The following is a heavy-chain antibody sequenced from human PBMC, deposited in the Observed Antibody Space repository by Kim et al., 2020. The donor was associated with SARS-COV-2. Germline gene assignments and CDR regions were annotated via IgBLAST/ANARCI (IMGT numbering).Heavy chain of an antibody. CDR1: GFTFSSYW. V-gene: IGHV3-7*01. CDR3: ARDGGLWFGEFGHLDY. Sequence: GGSLRLSCAASGFTFSSYWMSWVRQAPGKGLEWVANIKQDGSEKYYVDSVKGRFTISRDNAKNSLYLQMNSLRAEDTAVYYCARDGGLWFGEFGHLDYWGQGTLVTVSS. J-gene: IGHJ4*02. CDR2: IKQDGSEK. D-gene: IGHD3-10*01.